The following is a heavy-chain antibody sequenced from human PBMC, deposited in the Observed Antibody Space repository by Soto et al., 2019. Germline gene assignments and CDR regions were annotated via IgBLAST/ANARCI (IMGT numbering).Heavy chain of an antibody. V-gene: IGHV3-30*18. J-gene: IGHJ6*02. CDR3: AKDLHPKSIAARRGYYYYGMDV. D-gene: IGHD6-6*01. Sequence: QVQLVESGGGVVQPGRSLRLSCAASGFTFSSYGMHWVRQAPGKGLEWVAVISDDGSNKYYADSVKGRFTISRDNSKNTLYLQMNSLRAEDTAVYYCAKDLHPKSIAARRGYYYYGMDVWGQGTTVTVSS. CDR2: ISDDGSNK. CDR1: GFTFSSYG.